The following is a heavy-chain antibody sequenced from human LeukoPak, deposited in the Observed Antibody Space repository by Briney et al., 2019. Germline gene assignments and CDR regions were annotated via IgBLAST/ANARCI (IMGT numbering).Heavy chain of an antibody. D-gene: IGHD6-19*01. CDR2: ISWNSGSI. J-gene: IGHJ4*02. V-gene: IGHV3-9*01. CDR3: AKGASSGWSPYFDY. Sequence: AGGSLRLSCAASGFTFDDYAMHWVRQAPGKGLEWVSGISWNSGSIGYADSVKGRFTISRDNAKNSLYLQMNSLRAEDTALYYCAKGASSGWSPYFDYWGQGTLVTVSS. CDR1: GFTFDDYA.